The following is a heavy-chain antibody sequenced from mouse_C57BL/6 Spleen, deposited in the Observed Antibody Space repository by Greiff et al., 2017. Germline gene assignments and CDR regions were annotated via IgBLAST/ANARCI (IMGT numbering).Heavy chain of an antibody. CDR1: GYAFSSYW. V-gene: IGHV1-80*01. Sequence: QVQLQQSGAELVKPGASVKISCKASGYAFSSYWMNWVKQRPGKGLEWIGQIYPGDGDTNYNGKFKGKATLTADKSSSTAYMQLSSLTSEDSAVYFCARGWGYGSSLDYWGQGTTLTVSS. J-gene: IGHJ2*01. D-gene: IGHD1-1*01. CDR2: IYPGDGDT. CDR3: ARGWGYGSSLDY.